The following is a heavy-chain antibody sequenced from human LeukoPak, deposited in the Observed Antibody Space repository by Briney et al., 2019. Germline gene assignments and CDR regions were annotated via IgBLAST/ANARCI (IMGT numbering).Heavy chain of an antibody. CDR1: GGSIRGYF. Sequence: SETLSLTCTVSGGSIRGYFWTWVRQPPGKGLEWIGYIYYSGSTTYNPSLKSRVTIAVDTSKTQFSLRLSSVTAADTAVYFCAMAYSSSWYYFDYWGQGTLVTVSS. D-gene: IGHD6-13*01. V-gene: IGHV4-59*01. CDR2: IYYSGST. J-gene: IGHJ4*02. CDR3: AMAYSSSWYYFDY.